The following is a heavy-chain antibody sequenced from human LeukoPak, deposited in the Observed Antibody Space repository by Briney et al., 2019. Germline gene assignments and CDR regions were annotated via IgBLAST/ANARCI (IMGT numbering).Heavy chain of an antibody. CDR2: IYPGDSDT. CDR1: GYSFTSYW. D-gene: IGHD3-10*01. J-gene: IGHJ4*02. CDR3: ARLNMVRGAGVDY. Sequence: RGESLKISCKGSGYSFTSYWIGWVRQMPGKGLEWMGIIYPGDSDTRYSPSFQGQVTISADKSISTAYLQWSSLKASDTAMYHCARLNMVRGAGVDYWGQGTLVTVSS. V-gene: IGHV5-51*01.